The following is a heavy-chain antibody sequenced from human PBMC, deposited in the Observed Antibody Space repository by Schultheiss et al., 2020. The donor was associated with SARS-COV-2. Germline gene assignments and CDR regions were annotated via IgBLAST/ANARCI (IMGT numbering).Heavy chain of an antibody. J-gene: IGHJ4*02. CDR3: TTDVYGWGATSYY. CDR2: ISVSGSTT. V-gene: IGHV3-23*01. D-gene: IGHD1-26*01. Sequence: GESLKISCAASGFTFGSFALSWVRQAPGKGLEWVSGISVSGSTTYYADSVKGRFTISRDNAKNSLYLQMNSLKTEDTAVYYCTTDVYGWGATSYYWGQGTLVTVSS. CDR1: GFTFGSFA.